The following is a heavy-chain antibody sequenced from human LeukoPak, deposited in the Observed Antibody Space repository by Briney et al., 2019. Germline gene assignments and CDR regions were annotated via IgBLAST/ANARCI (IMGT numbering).Heavy chain of an antibody. D-gene: IGHD5-24*01. Sequence: GRSLRLSCAASGFTFSSYAMHWVRQAPGEGLEWVAVISYDGSNKYYADSVKGRFTISRDNSKNTLYLQMNSLRAEDTAVYYCARGRMATIDYYYGMDVWGQGTTVTVSS. CDR2: ISYDGSNK. J-gene: IGHJ6*02. CDR3: ARGRMATIDYYYGMDV. CDR1: GFTFSSYA. V-gene: IGHV3-30*04.